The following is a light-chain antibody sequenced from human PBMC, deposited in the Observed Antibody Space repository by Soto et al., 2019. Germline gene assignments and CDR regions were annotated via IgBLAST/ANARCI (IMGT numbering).Light chain of an antibody. CDR2: HAS. CDR3: QQYNTYPT. V-gene: IGKV1-5*01. CDR1: QGISNW. Sequence: DIHMTQSPSTLSASIGDRVTIACRASQGISNWLAWYQQKPGKAPKLLIFHASSLESGVPSRFSGSGSGTEFTLTISSLQSDDFATYYCQQYNTYPTFGQGTKVDIK. J-gene: IGKJ1*01.